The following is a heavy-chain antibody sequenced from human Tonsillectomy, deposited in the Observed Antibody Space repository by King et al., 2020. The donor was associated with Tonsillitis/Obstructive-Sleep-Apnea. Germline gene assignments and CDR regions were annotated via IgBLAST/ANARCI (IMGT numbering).Heavy chain of an antibody. CDR2: IKSKTDGGTT. V-gene: IGHV3-15*01. CDR3: TASYIIVVVPAAQYYFDY. J-gene: IGHJ4*02. Sequence: VQLVQSGGGLVKPGVSLRLSCAASGFTFSNAWMSWVRQAPGKGLEWVGRIKSKTDGGTTDYAAPVKGRFTISRDDSKNTLYLQMNSLKTEDTAVYYCTASYIIVVVPAAQYYFDYWGQGTLVTVSS. CDR1: GFTFSNAW. D-gene: IGHD2-2*01.